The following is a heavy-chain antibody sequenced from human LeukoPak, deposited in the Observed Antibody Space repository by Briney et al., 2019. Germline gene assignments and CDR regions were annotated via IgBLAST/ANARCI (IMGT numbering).Heavy chain of an antibody. D-gene: IGHD2-2*01. J-gene: IGHJ5*02. CDR2: ISGSSGST. V-gene: IGHV3-23*01. CDR1: GFTFSSYA. CDR3: AKDPCSSTSCSNWFDP. Sequence: PGGSLRLSCAASGFTFSSYAMSWVRQAPGKGLEWVSAISGSSGSTYYADSVKGRFTISRDNSKNTLYLQMNSLRAEDTAVYYCAKDPCSSTSCSNWFDPWGQGTLVTVSS.